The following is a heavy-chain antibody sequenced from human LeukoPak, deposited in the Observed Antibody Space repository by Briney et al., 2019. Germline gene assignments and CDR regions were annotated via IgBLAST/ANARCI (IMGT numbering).Heavy chain of an antibody. Sequence: SVKVSCKASGGTFSSYAISWVRQAPGQGVEWMGGIIPIFGTANYAQKFQGRVTITTDESTSTAYMELSSLRSEDTAVYYCARGYYDSSGYQYYFDYWGQGTLVTVSS. CDR1: GGTFSSYA. D-gene: IGHD3-22*01. V-gene: IGHV1-69*05. J-gene: IGHJ4*02. CDR3: ARGYYDSSGYQYYFDY. CDR2: IIPIFGTA.